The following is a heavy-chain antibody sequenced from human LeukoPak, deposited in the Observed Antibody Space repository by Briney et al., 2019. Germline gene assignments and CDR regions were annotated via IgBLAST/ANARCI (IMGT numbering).Heavy chain of an antibody. D-gene: IGHD3-3*01. J-gene: IGHJ4*02. CDR2: IYHSGST. V-gene: IGHV4-38-2*02. Sequence: SETLSLTCAVSGYSISSGYYWGWIRQPPGKGLEWIGSIYHSGSTYYNPSLKSRVTISVDTSKNQFSLKLSSVTAADTAVYYCARDSYFWSGYLGDWDYWGQGTLVTVSS. CDR3: ARDSYFWSGYLGDWDY. CDR1: GYSISSGYY.